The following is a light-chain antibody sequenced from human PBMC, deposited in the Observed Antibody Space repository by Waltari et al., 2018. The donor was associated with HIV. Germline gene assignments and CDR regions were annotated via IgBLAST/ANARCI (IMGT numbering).Light chain of an antibody. CDR3: GTWDSSLSAEV. CDR1: SSNIANNY. Sequence: QSVLTQPPSVSAAPGQKVTISCSGNSSNIANNYVSWYHQLPGTAPKLLIYDKNKRPSGIPDRFSGSKCGTSATLGITGLQTGDEADYYCGTWDSSLSAEVFGTGTKVTVL. J-gene: IGLJ1*01. CDR2: DKN. V-gene: IGLV1-51*01.